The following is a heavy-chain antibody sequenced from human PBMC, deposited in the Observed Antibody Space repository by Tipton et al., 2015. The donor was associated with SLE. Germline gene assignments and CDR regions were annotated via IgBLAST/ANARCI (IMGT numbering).Heavy chain of an antibody. CDR1: GFTFSSYG. CDR2: IRYDGSNK. D-gene: IGHD6-13*01. J-gene: IGHJ4*02. V-gene: IGHV3-30*02. Sequence: GSLRLSCAASGFTFSSYGMHWVRQAPGKGLEWVAFIRYDGSNKYYADSVKGRFTITRDNSKNTLYLQMNSLRAEDTAVYYCAKSTTSSSWYYFDYWGQGTLVTVSS. CDR3: AKSTTSSSWYYFDY.